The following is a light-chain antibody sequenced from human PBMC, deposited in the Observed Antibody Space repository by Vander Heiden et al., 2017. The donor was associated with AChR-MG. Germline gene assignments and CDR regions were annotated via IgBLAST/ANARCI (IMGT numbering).Light chain of an antibody. CDR2: GAS. CDR3: QTLST. V-gene: IGKV3-15*01. J-gene: IGKJ3*01. CDR1: PSVSSN. Sequence: EIVMTQSPATLSVSPGERATLSCRASPSVSSNLPWYQQKPGQAPRLLIYGASTMATGIRDRLSGSGSGIDFTSTISSVQADDFEGHDGQTLSTFGPGTKVDIK.